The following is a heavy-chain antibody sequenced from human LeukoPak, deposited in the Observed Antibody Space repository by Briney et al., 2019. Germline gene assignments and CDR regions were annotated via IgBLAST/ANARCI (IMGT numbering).Heavy chain of an antibody. CDR2: IYHSGST. CDR3: ARDGGSYYSAFDI. D-gene: IGHD1-26*01. J-gene: IGHJ3*02. Sequence: SETLSLTCAVSGGSISSSNWWSWVRQPPGKGLEWIGEIYHSGSTNYNPSLKSRVTISVDKSKNQFSLKLRSVTAADTAVYYCARDGGSYYSAFDIWGQGTMVTVSS. CDR1: GGSISSSNW. V-gene: IGHV4-4*02.